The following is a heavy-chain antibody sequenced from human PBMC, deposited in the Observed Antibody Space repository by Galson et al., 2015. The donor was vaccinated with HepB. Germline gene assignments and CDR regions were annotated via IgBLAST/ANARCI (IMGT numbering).Heavy chain of an antibody. CDR3: ARSALPWLYSSGWALFGY. D-gene: IGHD6-19*01. V-gene: IGHV3-23*01. Sequence: SLRLSCAASGFTFSSYAMSWVRQAPGKGLEWVSAISGSGGSTYYADSVKGRFTISRDNSKNTLYLQMNSLRAEDTAVYYCARSALPWLYSSGWALFGYWGQRTLVTVSS. CDR2: ISGSGGST. J-gene: IGHJ4*02. CDR1: GFTFSSYA.